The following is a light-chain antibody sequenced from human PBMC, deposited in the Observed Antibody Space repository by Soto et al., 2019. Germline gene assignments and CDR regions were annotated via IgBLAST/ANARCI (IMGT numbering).Light chain of an antibody. V-gene: IGKV1-9*01. Sequence: IQLTQSPSSLSASVGDRVTITCRASQGVRSYLAWFQQRPGKAPKLLIFGASALQNGVPARFSGGGFGTEFTLTITSLQPEDFVTYYCQQLNSYRLTFGQGTKVDI. CDR1: QGVRSY. J-gene: IGKJ4*01. CDR3: QQLNSYRLT. CDR2: GAS.